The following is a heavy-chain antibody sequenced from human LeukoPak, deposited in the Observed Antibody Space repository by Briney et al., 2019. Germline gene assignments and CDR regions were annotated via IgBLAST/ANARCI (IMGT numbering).Heavy chain of an antibody. D-gene: IGHD1-26*01. CDR1: GGSISSGDYY. J-gene: IGHJ4*02. CDR2: IYYSGST. V-gene: IGHV4-30-4*01. CDR3: ARGRDPIVGANTLFDY. Sequence: PSQTLSLTCTVSGGSISSGDYYWSWIRQPPGKGLEWIGYIYYSGSTYYNPSLKSRVTISVDTSKNQFSLKLSSVTAADTAVYYCARGRDPIVGANTLFDYWGQGTLVTVSS.